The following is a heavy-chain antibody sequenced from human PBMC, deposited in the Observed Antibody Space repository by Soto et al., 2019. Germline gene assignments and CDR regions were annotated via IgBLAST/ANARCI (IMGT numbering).Heavy chain of an antibody. CDR2: ISAYNGNT. Sequence: ASVKVSCKASGYTFTSYGISWVRQAPGQGLEWVGWISAYNGNTNYAQKLQGRVTMTTDTSTSTAYMELRSLRSDDTAVYYCAREKKDTVVVVAGHPNYYSGMDVWGQGTTVTVSS. CDR3: AREKKDTVVVVAGHPNYYSGMDV. J-gene: IGHJ6*02. CDR1: GYTFTSYG. D-gene: IGHD2-15*01. V-gene: IGHV1-18*01.